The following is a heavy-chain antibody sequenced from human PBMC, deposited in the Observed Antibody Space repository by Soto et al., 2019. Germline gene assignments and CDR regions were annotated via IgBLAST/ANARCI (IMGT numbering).Heavy chain of an antibody. D-gene: IGHD3-16*01. CDR1: GGSMSSYY. V-gene: IGHV4-59*08. CDR2: IYYSGST. J-gene: IGHJ4*02. Sequence: QVQLQESGPGLVKPSETLSLTCTVSGGSMSSYYWSWIRQPPGKGLEWIGYIYYSGSTNYNPSLKSRVTISVDTSKNQFSLKLNSVTAADTAVYYCARRWGGALDYWGQGTLVTASS. CDR3: ARRWGGALDY.